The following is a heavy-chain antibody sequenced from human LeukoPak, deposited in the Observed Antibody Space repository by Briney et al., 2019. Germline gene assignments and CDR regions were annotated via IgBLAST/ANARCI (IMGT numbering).Heavy chain of an antibody. D-gene: IGHD6-19*01. Sequence: PSETLSLTCTVSGGSISNYYWSWIRQPPGKGLEWIGYIYTSGSTNYNPSLKSRVTISIDTSKSQFSLTLSSVTAADTAVYYCARRLSSGFIYYWGQGNPGTVSS. CDR3: ARRLSSGFIYY. V-gene: IGHV4-4*09. CDR2: IYTSGST. J-gene: IGHJ4*02. CDR1: GGSISNYY.